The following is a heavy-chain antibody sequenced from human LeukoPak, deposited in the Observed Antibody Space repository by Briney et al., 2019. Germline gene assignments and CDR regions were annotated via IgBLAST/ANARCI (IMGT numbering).Heavy chain of an antibody. CDR1: GFTLRSYD. J-gene: IGHJ4*02. V-gene: IGHV3-23*01. D-gene: IGHD1-26*01. CDR2: INSGGDDT. Sequence: GGSLRLSCAASGFTLRSYDMSWVRQAPGKGLEWVSAINSGGDDTVHADSVKGRLTISRDNSKNTLYLQMNSLRAEDTAKYYCTKGGSYAPLDYWGQGTLVTVSS. CDR3: TKGGSYAPLDY.